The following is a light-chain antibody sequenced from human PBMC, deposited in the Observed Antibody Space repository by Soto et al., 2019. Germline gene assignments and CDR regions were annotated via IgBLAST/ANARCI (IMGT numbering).Light chain of an antibody. V-gene: IGKV1-5*01. Sequence: DIHMTQSPSTLSASVGDIVTITCLASQSISSWLAWYQQKPGKAPKLLIYDAYSLESGVPSSFSGSGSGTEFTLTISSLQPDDLASYYCQQYNSYSGTFGQGTRWIS. CDR1: QSISSW. CDR2: DAY. J-gene: IGKJ1*01. CDR3: QQYNSYSGT.